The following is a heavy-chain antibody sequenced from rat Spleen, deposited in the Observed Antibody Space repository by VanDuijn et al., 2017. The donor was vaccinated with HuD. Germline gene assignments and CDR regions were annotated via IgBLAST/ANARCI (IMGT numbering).Heavy chain of an antibody. J-gene: IGHJ2*01. D-gene: IGHD1-9*01. CDR2: ISTGGGNT. Sequence: EVQLVESGGGLVQPGSPLKLSCAASGFTFSNYGMAWVRQTPTKGLEWVASISTGGGNTYYRDSVKGRFTISRDNAKSTLSLQMDSLRSEDTATYYCARRHYGYTDYFDYWGQGVMVTVSS. CDR1: GFTFSNYG. CDR3: ARRHYGYTDYFDY. V-gene: IGHV5S13*01.